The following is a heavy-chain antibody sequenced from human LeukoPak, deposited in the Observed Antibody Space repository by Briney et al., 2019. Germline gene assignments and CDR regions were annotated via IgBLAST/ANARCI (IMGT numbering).Heavy chain of an antibody. J-gene: IGHJ4*02. CDR3: AKDMGIAVAGTPGYDY. CDR1: GFTFDDYA. Sequence: PGRSLRLSCAASGFTFDDYAMHWVRQAPGKGLEWVSGISWNSGSIGYADSVKGRFTISRDNAKNSLYLQMNSLRAEDTALYYCAKDMGIAVAGTPGYDYWGQGTLVTVSS. D-gene: IGHD6-19*01. CDR2: ISWNSGSI. V-gene: IGHV3-9*01.